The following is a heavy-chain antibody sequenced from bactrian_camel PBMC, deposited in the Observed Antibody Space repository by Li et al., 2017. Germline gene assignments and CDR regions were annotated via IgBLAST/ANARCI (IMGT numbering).Heavy chain of an antibody. J-gene: IGHJ6*01. V-gene: IGHV3S1*01. CDR1: GYTYSSYC. D-gene: IGHD5*01. CDR2: IYTGGTTS. Sequence: HVQLVESGGGAVQAGGSLRLSCAVSGYTYSSYCMAWFRQAPGREREGVAAIYTGGTTSYYTDSVKGRFTISRDNAKYTVYLQMNSLKSEDTALYYCAADLSPVSGVLPEFGDGPVEADFGVWGQGTQVTVS. CDR3: AADLSPVSGVLPEFGDGPVEADFGV.